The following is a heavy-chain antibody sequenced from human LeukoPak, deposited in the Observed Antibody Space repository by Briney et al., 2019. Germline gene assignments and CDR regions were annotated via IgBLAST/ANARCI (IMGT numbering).Heavy chain of an antibody. V-gene: IGHV3-30*18. CDR3: AKPPWDYYDSSGYYFDY. D-gene: IGHD3-22*01. Sequence: PGRSLRLSCAASGFTFSSYGMHWVRQAPGKGLEWVAVISYDGSNKYYADSVEGRFTISRDNSKNTLYLQMNSLRAEDTAVYYCAKPPWDYYDSSGYYFDYWGQGTLVTVSS. J-gene: IGHJ4*02. CDR1: GFTFSSYG. CDR2: ISYDGSNK.